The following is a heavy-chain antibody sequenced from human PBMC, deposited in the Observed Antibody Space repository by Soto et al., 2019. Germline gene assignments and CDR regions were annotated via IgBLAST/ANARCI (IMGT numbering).Heavy chain of an antibody. D-gene: IGHD6-13*01. CDR1: GGTFSTYP. CDR3: ARGATHGSSWYFWFDP. Sequence: QVQLVQSGAEVRMPGSSVKVSCKASGGTFSTYPINWVRQAPGQGLEWMGGSIPLFGTTNYAQKFKGRVTITADDSTSTAYMELSSLRAEDAAVYYCARGATHGSSWYFWFDPWGQGTLVTVSS. CDR2: SIPLFGTT. J-gene: IGHJ5*02. V-gene: IGHV1-69*01.